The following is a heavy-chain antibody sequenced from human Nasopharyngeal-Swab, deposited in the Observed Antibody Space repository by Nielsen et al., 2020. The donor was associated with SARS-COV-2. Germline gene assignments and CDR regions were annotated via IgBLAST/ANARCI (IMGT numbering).Heavy chain of an antibody. V-gene: IGHV3-53*01. CDR1: GFAVSTNF. CDR3: ARVGGATVPLSTFDV. J-gene: IGHJ3*01. CDR2: IYAGDTT. D-gene: IGHD1-26*01. Sequence: GGSLRLSCAASGFAVSTNFLTWVRQAPGRGLEWVSVIYAGDTTHYADSVKGRFAISRDDSKNTLYLQMSSLRAEDTALYFCARVGGATVPLSTFDVWGPGTMVTVSS.